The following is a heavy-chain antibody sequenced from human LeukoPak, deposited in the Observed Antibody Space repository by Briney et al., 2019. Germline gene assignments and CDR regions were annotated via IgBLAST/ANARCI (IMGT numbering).Heavy chain of an antibody. V-gene: IGHV1-69*13. CDR2: IIPIFGTA. J-gene: IGHJ1*01. D-gene: IGHD2-21*02. CDR1: GGTFGSYA. CDR3: ASPPGCGGDCYSGYFQH. Sequence: SVKVSCKASGGTFGSYAISWVRQAPGQGLEWMGGIIPIFGTANYAQKFQGRVTITADESTSTAYMELSSLRSEDTAVYYCASPPGCGGDCYSGYFQHWGQGTLVTVSS.